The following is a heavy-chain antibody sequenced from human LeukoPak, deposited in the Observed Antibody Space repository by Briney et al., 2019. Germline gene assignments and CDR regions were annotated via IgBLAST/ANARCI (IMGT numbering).Heavy chain of an antibody. D-gene: IGHD2/OR15-2a*01. CDR1: GYTFSGHW. CDR2: INSDATGT. J-gene: IGHJ6*02. Sequence: GGSLRLSCAASGYTFSGHWINWVRQAPGKGLEWVSRINSDATGTMDADSVKGRFTTSRDNAKNTAYLQMNSLRAEDTAVYYCARGRYFALDVWGQGTTVTVSS. CDR3: ARGRYFALDV. V-gene: IGHV3-74*03.